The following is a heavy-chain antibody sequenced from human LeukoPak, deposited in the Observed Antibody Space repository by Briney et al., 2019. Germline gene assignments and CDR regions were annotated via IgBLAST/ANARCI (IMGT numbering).Heavy chain of an antibody. D-gene: IGHD4-23*01. Sequence: PSETLSHTCTVSGESINNNYWSWIRQPAGKGLEWIGRIFSSGSTLYNASLKSRVTMSVDTSKSQFSLKLNSVTAADSAVYYCARVGYGGYGALDYWGQGTLVTVSS. CDR2: IFSSGST. J-gene: IGHJ4*02. V-gene: IGHV4-4*07. CDR1: GESINNNY. CDR3: ARVGYGGYGALDY.